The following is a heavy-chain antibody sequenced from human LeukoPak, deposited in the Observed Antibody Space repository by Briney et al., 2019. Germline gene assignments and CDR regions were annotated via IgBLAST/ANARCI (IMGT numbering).Heavy chain of an antibody. D-gene: IGHD6-13*01. Sequence: TGGSLRLSCAASGFTFSSYGMHWVRQAPGKGLEWVAVISYGGSSKYYADSVKGRFTISRDNSKNTLYLQMNSLRAEDTAVYYCAKDINVAAADTPQNYYYGMDVWGQGTTVTVSS. CDR3: AKDINVAAADTPQNYYYGMDV. J-gene: IGHJ6*02. CDR1: GFTFSSYG. V-gene: IGHV3-30*18. CDR2: ISYGGSSK.